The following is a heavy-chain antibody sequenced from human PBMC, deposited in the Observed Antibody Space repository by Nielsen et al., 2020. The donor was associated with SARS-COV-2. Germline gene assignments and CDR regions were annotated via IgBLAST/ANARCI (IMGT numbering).Heavy chain of an antibody. V-gene: IGHV3-33*01. D-gene: IGHD3-16*01. Sequence: GESLKISCAASGFTFSSYGMHWVRQAPGKGLEWVAVIWYDGSNKYYADSVKGRFTISRDNSKNTLYLQMNSLRAEDTAVYYCAREVRGRSYWDQGTLVTVSS. CDR3: AREVRGRSY. CDR1: GFTFSSYG. CDR2: IWYDGSNK. J-gene: IGHJ4*02.